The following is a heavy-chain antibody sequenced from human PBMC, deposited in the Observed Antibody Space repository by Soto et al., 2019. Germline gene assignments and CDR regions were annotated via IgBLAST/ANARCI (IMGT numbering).Heavy chain of an antibody. D-gene: IGHD6-13*01. J-gene: IGHJ6*02. CDR2: ISYDGSNK. CDR3: AKDLLAAAGPYGMDV. CDR1: GFTFSSYG. V-gene: IGHV3-30*18. Sequence: GGSLRLSCAASGFTFSSYGMHWVRQAPGKGLEWVAVISYDGSNKYYADSVKGRFTISRDNSKNTLYLQMNSLRAEDTAVYYCAKDLLAAAGPYGMDVWGQGTTVTVSS.